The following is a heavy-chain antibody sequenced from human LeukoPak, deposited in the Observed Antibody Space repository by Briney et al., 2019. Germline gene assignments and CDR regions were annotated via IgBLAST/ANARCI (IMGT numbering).Heavy chain of an antibody. V-gene: IGHV4-39*01. CDR3: ARRRYYDSTGYLD. Sequence: PSETLSVTCTISGDPISSSSYYWDWIRQCPGKGLEWIGTIYYSGSTYYNASLKSRLFISIDTSNNQFSLRLSFVTAADTAVYYCARRRYYDSTGYLDWGQGTLITVSS. D-gene: IGHD3-22*01. CDR2: IYYSGST. CDR1: GDPISSSSYY. J-gene: IGHJ1*01.